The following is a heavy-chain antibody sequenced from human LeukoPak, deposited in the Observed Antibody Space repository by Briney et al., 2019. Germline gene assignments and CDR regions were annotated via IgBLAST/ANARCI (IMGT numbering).Heavy chain of an antibody. Sequence: PGGSLRLSCAASGVTFSANCMTWVRQAPGRGLEWVANIKPDGSVKYYLGSVKSRFTISRDNAKNSLYLQMNSLRVEDTAVYYCARDTGPLSFGDQGGQGTLVTVSS. CDR2: IKPDGSVK. D-gene: IGHD3-10*01. CDR1: GVTFSANC. V-gene: IGHV3-7*04. CDR3: ARDTGPLSFGDQ. J-gene: IGHJ4*02.